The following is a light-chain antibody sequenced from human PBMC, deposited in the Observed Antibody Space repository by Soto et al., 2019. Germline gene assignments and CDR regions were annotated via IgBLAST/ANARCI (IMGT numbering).Light chain of an antibody. CDR3: QQSFSTPRT. CDR1: QTISTY. CDR2: GAS. J-gene: IGKJ1*01. V-gene: IGKV1-39*01. Sequence: DIQMTQSPSPLSASVGDRFTITCRASQTISTYLNWYQQKPGKAPKLLICGASSLQSGVPSRFSGSGSGTDFTLTISSLQPEDFGTYYCQQSFSTPRTFGQGTKVDI.